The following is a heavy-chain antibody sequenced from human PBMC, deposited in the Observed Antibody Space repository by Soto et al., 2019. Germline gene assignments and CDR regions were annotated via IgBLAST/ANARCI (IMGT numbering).Heavy chain of an antibody. CDR3: ARKPPAAIQGWAYGMDV. J-gene: IGHJ6*02. CDR1: GFTVTANY. CDR2: TFSGGNT. D-gene: IGHD2-2*01. Sequence: VGSLRLSCAASGFTVTANYMIWVRQPPGKGLEWVSTTFSGGNTNYANSVKGRFTISRGNSENTVYLQMNNLRVEDTAVYYCARKPPAAIQGWAYGMDVWGQGTTVTVSS. V-gene: IGHV3-53*01.